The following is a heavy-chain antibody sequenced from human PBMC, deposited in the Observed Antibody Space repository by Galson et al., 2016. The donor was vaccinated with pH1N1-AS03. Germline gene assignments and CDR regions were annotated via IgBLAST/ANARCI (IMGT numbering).Heavy chain of an antibody. CDR2: IYWDGDE. J-gene: IGHJ4*02. D-gene: IGHD2-8*01. CDR3: ARSTHVNESLDS. CDR1: GFSLSAGGVH. V-gene: IGHV2-5*02. Sequence: PALVKPPQTLTLTCTVSGFSLSAGGVHVAWIRQSPEKALEWLALIYWDGDERYNSSLRSRLSISRDTSKNHVVLTMTSVGPMDTGTYYCARSTHVNESLDSWGQGTLVSVSS.